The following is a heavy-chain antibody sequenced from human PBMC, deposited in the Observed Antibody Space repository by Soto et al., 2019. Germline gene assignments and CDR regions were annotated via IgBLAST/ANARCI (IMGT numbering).Heavy chain of an antibody. D-gene: IGHD3-22*01. CDR2: INPSGGST. V-gene: IGHV1-46*01. Sequence: ASVKVSCTASGYTFTSYYMHWVRQAPGQGLEWMGIINPSGGSTSYAQKFQGRVTMTRDTSTSTVYMELSSLRSEDTAVYYCAIEPRRITMIVVVNDAFDIWGQGTMVTVSS. CDR1: GYTFTSYY. J-gene: IGHJ3*02. CDR3: AIEPRRITMIVVVNDAFDI.